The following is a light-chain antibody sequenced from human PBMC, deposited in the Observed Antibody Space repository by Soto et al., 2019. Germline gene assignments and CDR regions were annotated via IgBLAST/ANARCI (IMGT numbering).Light chain of an antibody. J-gene: IGLJ1*01. V-gene: IGLV2-14*01. CDR2: AVS. CDR1: SSDFGGYNF. Sequence: QSVLTQPASVSGSPGQSITISCTGTSSDFGGYNFVSWYQHRPGKAPKLMIYAVSNRPSGVSNRFSGSKSGNTASLTISGLQAQDEADYYCCSYTTYSTYVLGNGTKVTVL. CDR3: CSYTTYSTYV.